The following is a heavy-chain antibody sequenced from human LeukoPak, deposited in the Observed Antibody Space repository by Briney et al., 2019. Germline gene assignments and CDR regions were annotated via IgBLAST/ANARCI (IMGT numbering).Heavy chain of an antibody. J-gene: IGHJ4*02. D-gene: IGHD3-22*01. Sequence: GGSLRLSCAASGFTFSTYSMIWVRQAPGKGLEWLSYISGDSRTIYYPDSVRGRFTISRDNAKNSLYLQLISLRAEDTAVYYCARDRHSSVDYWGQGTLVTVSS. CDR1: GFTFSTYS. CDR2: ISGDSRTI. CDR3: ARDRHSSVDY. V-gene: IGHV3-48*01.